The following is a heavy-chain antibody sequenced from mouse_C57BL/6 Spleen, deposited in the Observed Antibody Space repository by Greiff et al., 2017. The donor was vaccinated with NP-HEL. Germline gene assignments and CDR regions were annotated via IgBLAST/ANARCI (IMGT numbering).Heavy chain of an antibody. D-gene: IGHD2-4*01. CDR3: ARNYDGKDYFDY. Sequence: QVQLQPGAELVKPGASVKMSCKASGYTFTSYWITWVKQRPGQGLEWIGDIYPGSGSTNYNEKFKSKATLTVDTSSSTAYMQLSSLTSEDSAVYYCARNYDGKDYFDYWGQGTTLTVSS. V-gene: IGHV1-55*01. CDR2: IYPGSGST. CDR1: GYTFTSYW. J-gene: IGHJ2*01.